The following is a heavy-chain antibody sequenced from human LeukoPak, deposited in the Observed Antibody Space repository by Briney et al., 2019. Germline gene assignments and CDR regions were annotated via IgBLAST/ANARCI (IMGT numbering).Heavy chain of an antibody. CDR2: IYYSGST. V-gene: IGHV4-31*03. Sequence: SETLSLTCTVSGGSISSGDYYWSWIGQHPGKGLEWIGYIYYSGSTYYNPSLKSRVTISVDTSKNQFSLKLSSVTAADTAVYYCAREMYTSSWYFNNWFDPWGQGTLVTVSS. CDR1: GGSISSGDYY. D-gene: IGHD6-13*01. CDR3: AREMYTSSWYFNNWFDP. J-gene: IGHJ5*02.